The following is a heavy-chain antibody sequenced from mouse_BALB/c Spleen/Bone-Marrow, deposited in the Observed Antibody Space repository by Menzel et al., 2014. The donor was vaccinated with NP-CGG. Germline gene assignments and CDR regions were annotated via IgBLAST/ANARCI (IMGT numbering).Heavy chain of an antibody. CDR2: IYPGNSDT. CDR1: GYSFTSYW. V-gene: IGHV1-5*01. CDR3: TRFGSSYDWYFDV. D-gene: IGHD1-1*01. J-gene: IGHJ1*01. Sequence: VQLQQSGTVLARPGASVKMSCKASGYSFTSYWMHWVKQRPGQGLEWIGAIYPGNSDTSYNQKFKGKAKLTAVTSANTAYMELSSLTNEDFAVYYCTRFGSSYDWYFDVWGAGTPVTVSS.